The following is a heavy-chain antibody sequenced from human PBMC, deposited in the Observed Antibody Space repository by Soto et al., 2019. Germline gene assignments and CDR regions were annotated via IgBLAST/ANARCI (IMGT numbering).Heavy chain of an antibody. Sequence: QVQLVQSGAEVKQPGSSVKVSCQASGVTFSSFAISWVRQAPGQGLEWMGGIIPIFRTPNYAQNFQGRVTITADESTSSVYMELSRLRSEDTAVYYCARSTGSGFRPGTQRFNGFDPWGQGTLVTVSS. CDR3: ARSTGSGFRPGTQRFNGFDP. D-gene: IGHD5-12*01. CDR1: GVTFSSFA. J-gene: IGHJ5*02. V-gene: IGHV1-69*01. CDR2: IIPIFRTP.